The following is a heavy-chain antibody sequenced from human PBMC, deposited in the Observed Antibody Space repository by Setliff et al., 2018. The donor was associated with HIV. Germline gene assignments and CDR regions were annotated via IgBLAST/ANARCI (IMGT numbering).Heavy chain of an antibody. CDR1: GFTFSNFG. CDR2: ISSSDYM. D-gene: IGHD2-15*01. V-gene: IGHV3-21*01. Sequence: GGSLRLSCAASGFTFSNFGMNWVRQAPGKGLEWISSISSSDYMYYADSVKGRFTISRDNAKNSLYLQMSSLRAEDTAVYYCARGGFNHAFDIWGQGTMVTVSS. CDR3: ARGGFNHAFDI. J-gene: IGHJ3*02.